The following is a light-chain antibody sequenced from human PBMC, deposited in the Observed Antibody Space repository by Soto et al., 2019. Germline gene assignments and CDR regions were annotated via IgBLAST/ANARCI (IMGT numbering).Light chain of an antibody. CDR2: DVS. Sequence: DIQMTQSPSTLSASVGDRVTITCRASQFVISFLGWYQQKPGKVPKLLIFDVSILASGVPSRFSGSGSGTEFTLTISSLQPEDFATYSCQQYYISWSFGQGTKV. J-gene: IGKJ1*01. V-gene: IGKV1-5*01. CDR1: QFVISF. CDR3: QQYYISWS.